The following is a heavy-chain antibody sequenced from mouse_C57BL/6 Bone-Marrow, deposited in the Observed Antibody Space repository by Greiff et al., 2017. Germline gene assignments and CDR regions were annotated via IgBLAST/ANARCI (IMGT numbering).Heavy chain of an antibody. Sequence: VQLVESGPGLVAPSQSLSITCTVSGFSLTSYGVDWVRQPPGKGLEWLGVIWGGGSTNYNSALMSRLSISKDNSKSQVFLKMNSLQTDDTAMYYCAKQGGNSNYGNYYAMDYWGQGTSVTVSS. CDR2: IWGGGST. V-gene: IGHV2-9*01. CDR3: AKQGGNSNYGNYYAMDY. D-gene: IGHD2-5*01. CDR1: GFSLTSYG. J-gene: IGHJ4*01.